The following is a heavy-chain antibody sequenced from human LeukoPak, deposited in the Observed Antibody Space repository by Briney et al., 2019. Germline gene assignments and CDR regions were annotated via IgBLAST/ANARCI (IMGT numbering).Heavy chain of an antibody. CDR3: ATDRGVSWYSSSWYPKYDYYGMDV. CDR2: INPNSGGT. CDR1: GPTFTRYY. V-gene: IGHV1-2*02. D-gene: IGHD6-13*01. Sequence: ASVKVSCKAAGPTFTRYYMHWVPQAPGQGLGWMGWINPNSGGTNSAQTFQGRVTMTRATAISTAYMEMSRLTSDETAVYYCATDRGVSWYSSSWYPKYDYYGMDVWGQGTTVTVSS. J-gene: IGHJ6*02.